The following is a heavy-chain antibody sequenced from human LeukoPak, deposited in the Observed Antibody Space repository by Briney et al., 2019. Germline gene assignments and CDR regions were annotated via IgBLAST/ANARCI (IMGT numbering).Heavy chain of an antibody. CDR1: GFTFSSSA. CDR2: ISGSGGST. Sequence: GGSLRLSCAASGFTFSSSAMSWVRQVPGKGLEWVSGISGSGGSTYYADSVKGRFTISRDNSKNTLYLQMNSLRAEDTAAYYCARWELLEEFDYWGQGTLVTVSS. V-gene: IGHV3-23*01. CDR3: ARWELLEEFDY. J-gene: IGHJ4*02. D-gene: IGHD2-15*01.